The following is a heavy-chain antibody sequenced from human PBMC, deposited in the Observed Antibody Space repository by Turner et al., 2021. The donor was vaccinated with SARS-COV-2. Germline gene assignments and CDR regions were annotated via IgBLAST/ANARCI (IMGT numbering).Heavy chain of an antibody. J-gene: IGHJ6*02. CDR3: ARVNYGGVTVRDYYSYYGMDV. V-gene: IGHV4-34*01. Sequence: QVQLQQWGAGLLKPSETLSLTCAAYGGSFSGYYWSWIRQSPGKGLEWIGEISHIGSTTYNPSLKSRVTLSVDRSKIQCSLRLSSVTAADTAVYYCARVNYGGVTVRDYYSYYGMDVWGQGTTVTVS. D-gene: IGHD2-21*02. CDR1: GGSFSGYY. CDR2: ISHIGST.